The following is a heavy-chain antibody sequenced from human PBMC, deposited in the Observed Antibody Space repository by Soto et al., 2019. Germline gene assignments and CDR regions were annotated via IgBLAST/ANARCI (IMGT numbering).Heavy chain of an antibody. CDR1: GDYISNGSYY. CDR2: IYYSGST. V-gene: IGHV4-31*03. J-gene: IGHJ4*02. CDR3: ARGVIH. Sequence: PXETLSLTCTVSGDYISNGSYYWSWIRQHPGKGLEWIGYIYYSGSTSYNPSLKSRLTISVDTSKNQFSLKLSSVTAADTAVYYCARGVIHWGQGTLVTVSS. D-gene: IGHD3-16*02.